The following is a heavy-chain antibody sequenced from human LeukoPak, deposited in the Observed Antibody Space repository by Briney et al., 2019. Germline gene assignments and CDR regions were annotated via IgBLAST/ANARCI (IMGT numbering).Heavy chain of an antibody. V-gene: IGHV4-59*01. CDR1: GGSISSYY. J-gene: IGHJ4*02. D-gene: IGHD5-12*01. CDR3: GRTERVASEIDY. Sequence: SETLSLTCTVSGGSISSYYCSWFRQPPGKGLEWIGYIYYSGSTNYNPPLQRRVTISVGTAKDQFSLKLSSVAAADTAVFYCGRTERVASEIDYWGQGTLVTVSS. CDR2: IYYSGST.